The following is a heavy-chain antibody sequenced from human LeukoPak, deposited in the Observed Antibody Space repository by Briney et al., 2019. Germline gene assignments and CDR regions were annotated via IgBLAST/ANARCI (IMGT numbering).Heavy chain of an antibody. CDR3: AGQYYDSTGYYYFDY. CDR2: MYYSGST. V-gene: IGHV4-39*01. Sequence: SETLSLTCTVSGDFITGSTYYWGWIRQPPGKGLEWIGSMYYSGSTYSNPSLRSRVTMSADTSKNQFSLNLKSVTAADTAVYYCAGQYYDSTGYYYFDYWGQGTLVTVSS. D-gene: IGHD3-22*01. CDR1: GDFITGSTYY. J-gene: IGHJ4*02.